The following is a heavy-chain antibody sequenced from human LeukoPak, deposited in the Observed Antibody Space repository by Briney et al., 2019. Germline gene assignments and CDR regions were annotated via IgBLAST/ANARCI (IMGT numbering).Heavy chain of an antibody. Sequence: SETLSLTCTVSGGSISSSSYYWGWIRQPPGKGLEWIGSIYYSGSTYYNPSLKSRVTISVDTSKNQFSLKLSSVTAADTAVYYCARPKWELGGLDYWGQGTLVTVSS. CDR3: ARPKWELGGLDY. CDR1: GGSISSSSYY. CDR2: IYYSGST. V-gene: IGHV4-39*01. D-gene: IGHD1-26*01. J-gene: IGHJ4*02.